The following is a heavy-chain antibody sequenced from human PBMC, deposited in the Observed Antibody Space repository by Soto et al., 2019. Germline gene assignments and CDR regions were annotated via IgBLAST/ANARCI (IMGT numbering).Heavy chain of an antibody. Sequence: PSETLSLTCTVSGGSISSSSYYWGWIRQPPGKGLEWIGSIYYSGSTYYNPSLKSRVTISVDTSKNQFYLKLSSVTAADTAVYYCAIFPYYDFWSGSDQDWFDPWGQGTLVTVSS. CDR1: GGSISSSSYY. D-gene: IGHD3-3*01. J-gene: IGHJ5*02. CDR2: IYYSGST. CDR3: AIFPYYDFWSGSDQDWFDP. V-gene: IGHV4-39*01.